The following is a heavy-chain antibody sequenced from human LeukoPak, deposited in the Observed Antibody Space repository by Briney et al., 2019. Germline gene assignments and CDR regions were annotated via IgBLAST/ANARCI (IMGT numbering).Heavy chain of an antibody. CDR2: ISASATNT. J-gene: IGHJ4*02. D-gene: IGHD7-27*01. Sequence: GGSLRLSCAASGFIFSNYAMTWVRQAPGKGLEWVAGISASATNTYYADPVKGQFTISRDNSKKTLFLQMNNLRVYDPVKYFCTKTTQILLSGGQFDYWGQGTLVTVSS. CDR3: TKTTQILLSGGQFDY. CDR1: GFIFSNYA. V-gene: IGHV3-23*01.